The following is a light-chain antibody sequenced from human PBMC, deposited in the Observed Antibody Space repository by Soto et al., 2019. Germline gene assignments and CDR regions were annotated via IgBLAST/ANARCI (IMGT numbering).Light chain of an antibody. V-gene: IGKV3-20*01. Sequence: ETVLTQSPGTLSLSPGERDTLSCRASQTIRSNYLAWYRQTPGQAPRLLIYGASNRATGIADRFSGSGSGTDFTLIISRREPEDFALYYCQQYGSSPWTFGQGTKVEIK. J-gene: IGKJ1*01. CDR3: QQYGSSPWT. CDR1: QTIRSNY. CDR2: GAS.